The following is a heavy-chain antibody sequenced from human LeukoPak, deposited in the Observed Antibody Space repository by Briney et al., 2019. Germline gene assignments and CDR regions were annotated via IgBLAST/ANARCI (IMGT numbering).Heavy chain of an antibody. J-gene: IGHJ4*02. CDR2: INPNSGGT. D-gene: IGHD2-15*01. Sequence: ASVKVSCKASGYTFTGYYMHWVRQAPGQGLEWMGWINPNSGGTNYAQKFQGRVTMTRDTSISTAYMELSRLRSDDTAVYYCARAGSPFVVADHYYLDYWGQGTLVTVSS. V-gene: IGHV1-2*02. CDR1: GYTFTGYY. CDR3: ARAGSPFVVADHYYLDY.